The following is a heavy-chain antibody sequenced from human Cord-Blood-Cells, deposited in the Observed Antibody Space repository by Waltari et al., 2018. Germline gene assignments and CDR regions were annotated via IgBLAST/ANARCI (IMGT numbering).Heavy chain of an antibody. CDR1: GFTFRNAW. V-gene: IGHV3-15*01. D-gene: IGHD3-10*01. Sequence: VQLVEAGGGLVKPGGSLRLSCAASGFTFRNAWMIWVRQAPGKGLEWGGRIKSKTDGGTTDYAAPVKGRFTISRDDSKNTLYLQMNSLKTEDTAVYYCTTDLDTMVRGVDYWGQGTLVTVSS. CDR2: IKSKTDGGTT. CDR3: TTDLDTMVRGVDY. J-gene: IGHJ4*02.